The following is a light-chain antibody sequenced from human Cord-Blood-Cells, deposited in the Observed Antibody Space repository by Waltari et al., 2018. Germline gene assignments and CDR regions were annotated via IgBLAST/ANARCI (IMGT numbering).Light chain of an antibody. Sequence: QSALTQPASVSGSPGQSITISCTGTSSDVGGYNYVSWYQQHPGKAPKLMIYDVSKRPSGVSNRFSGSKSGNTASLTISGLQAEDEADYYCQSYDSSLSGPVFGGGSKLTVL. CDR3: QSYDSSLSGPV. J-gene: IGLJ3*02. CDR1: SSDVGGYNY. V-gene: IGLV2-14*01. CDR2: DVS.